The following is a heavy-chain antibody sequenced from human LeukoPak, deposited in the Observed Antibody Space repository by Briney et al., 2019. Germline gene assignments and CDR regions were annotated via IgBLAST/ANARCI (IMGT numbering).Heavy chain of an antibody. CDR1: GYNLTELS. V-gene: IGHV1-24*01. CDR2: FDPEDGET. Sequence: ASVKVSCKVSGYNLTELSMHWVRQAPGKGLEWMGGFDPEDGETIYAQKFQGRVTMTEDTSTDTAYMELSSGRSEDTAVYYCATVPTGGYYGSGSLDYCGQGTLVSVSS. J-gene: IGHJ4*02. CDR3: ATVPTGGYYGSGSLDY. D-gene: IGHD3-10*01.